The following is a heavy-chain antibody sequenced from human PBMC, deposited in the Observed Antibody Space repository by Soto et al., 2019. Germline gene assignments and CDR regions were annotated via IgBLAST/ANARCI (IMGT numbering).Heavy chain of an antibody. D-gene: IGHD3-22*01. CDR3: ATDGRVEYYYDSSGYYSGYGAFDI. V-gene: IGHV4-31*03. CDR2: IYYSGST. Sequence: SETLSLTCTVSGGSISSGGYYWIWIRQHPGKGLEWIGYIYYSGSTYYNPSLKSRVTISVDTSKNQFSLKLSSVTAADTAVYYCATDGRVEYYYDSSGYYSGYGAFDIWGQGTMVT. J-gene: IGHJ3*02. CDR1: GGSISSGGYY.